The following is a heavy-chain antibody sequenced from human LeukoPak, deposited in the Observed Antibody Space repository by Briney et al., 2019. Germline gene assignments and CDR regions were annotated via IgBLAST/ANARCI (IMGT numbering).Heavy chain of an antibody. Sequence: SETLSLTCTVSGYSISSGYYWGWIRQPPGKGLEWIGSIYHSGSTYYNPSLKSRVTISVDTSKNQFSLKLSSVTAADTAVYCCARHLSSRVWFGESPRNWFDPWGQGTLVTVSS. CDR1: GYSISSGYY. CDR3: ARHLSSRVWFGESPRNWFDP. J-gene: IGHJ5*02. V-gene: IGHV4-38-2*02. CDR2: IYHSGST. D-gene: IGHD3-10*01.